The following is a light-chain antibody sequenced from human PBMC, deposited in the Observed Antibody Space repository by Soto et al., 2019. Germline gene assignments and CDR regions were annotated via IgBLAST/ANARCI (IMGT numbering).Light chain of an antibody. CDR2: EVS. J-gene: IGLJ3*02. Sequence: QSALTQPASVSGSPGQSITISCTGTSSDIGDYNYVSWYQQHPGKAPKLMIYEVSNRPSGVSNRFSGSKSGNTASLTISGLQAQDEADYDCSSYTSSSTLWVFGGGTKLTVL. CDR1: SSDIGDYNY. V-gene: IGLV2-14*01. CDR3: SSYTSSSTLWV.